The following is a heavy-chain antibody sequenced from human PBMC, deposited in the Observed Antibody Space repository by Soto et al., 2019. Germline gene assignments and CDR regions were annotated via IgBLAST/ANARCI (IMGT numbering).Heavy chain of an antibody. J-gene: IGHJ4*02. D-gene: IGHD2-2*01. CDR2: ISAYNSNK. V-gene: IGHV1-18*01. CDR3: ARTRYCSSTSCYAGIDY. Sequence: ASMKVSCKASGYTFTSYGISWGRQAPGQGLEWKGRISAYNSNKNYAQKLQGRVTITTDTSTSTAYMELRSLRSDDTAVYYCARTRYCSSTSCYAGIDYWGQGTLVTVSS. CDR1: GYTFTSYG.